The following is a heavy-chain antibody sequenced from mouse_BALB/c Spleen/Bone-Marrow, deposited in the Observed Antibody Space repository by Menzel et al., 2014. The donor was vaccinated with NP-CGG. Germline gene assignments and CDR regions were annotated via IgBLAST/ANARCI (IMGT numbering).Heavy chain of an antibody. CDR2: ITYDGSN. V-gene: IGHV3-6*02. CDR1: GYSIXSGYY. Sequence: EVQLVESGPGLVKPSQSLSLTCSVTGYSIXSGYYWNWIRQFPGNKLEWMGYITYDGSNNYNPSLKNRISITRDTSKNQFFLKLNSVTTEDTATYYCARRGYGNLDYWGQGTTLTVSS. J-gene: IGHJ2*01. CDR3: ARRGYGNLDY. D-gene: IGHD2-10*02.